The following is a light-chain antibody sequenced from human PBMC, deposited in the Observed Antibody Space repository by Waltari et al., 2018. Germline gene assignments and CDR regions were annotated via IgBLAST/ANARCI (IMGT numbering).Light chain of an antibody. V-gene: IGLV2-23*02. CDR1: SSDVGFYNF. J-gene: IGLJ3*02. Sequence: QSALTQPAPVSGSPGQSITISCTETSSDVGFYNFVSWYQQHPDKAPEPVVYEVLSRPSGVSNRFSGSKSGNTASLTIVGLQAEDGADYYCCSYAGRNIWVFGGGNKLTVL. CDR2: EVL. CDR3: CSYAGRNIWV.